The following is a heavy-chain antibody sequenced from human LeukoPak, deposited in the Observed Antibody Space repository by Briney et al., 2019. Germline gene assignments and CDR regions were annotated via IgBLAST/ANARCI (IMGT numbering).Heavy chain of an antibody. CDR2: LYSDGST. CDR1: GFTVSSNL. D-gene: IGHD6-19*01. V-gene: IGHV3-66*01. J-gene: IGHJ4*02. Sequence: PGGSLRLSCAASGFTVSSNLMSWVRQAPGKGLEWVSLLYSDGSTYYADSVKGRFTISRDNSKNTLYLQMNSLRTEDTAVYYCATAYNSGWSFDYWGQGTLVTVSP. CDR3: ATAYNSGWSFDY.